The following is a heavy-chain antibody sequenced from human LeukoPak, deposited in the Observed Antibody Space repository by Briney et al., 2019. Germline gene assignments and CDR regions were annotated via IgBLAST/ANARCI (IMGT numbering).Heavy chain of an antibody. CDR3: AVLLWFGELGY. CDR1: GFTFSSYE. CDR2: ISSSGSTI. Sequence: PGGSLRLSCAASGFTFSSYEMNWVRQAQGKGLEWVSYISSSGSTIYYADSVKGRFTISRDNAKNSLYLQMNSLRAEDTAVYYCAVLLWFGELGYWGQGTLVTVSS. J-gene: IGHJ4*02. D-gene: IGHD3-10*01. V-gene: IGHV3-48*03.